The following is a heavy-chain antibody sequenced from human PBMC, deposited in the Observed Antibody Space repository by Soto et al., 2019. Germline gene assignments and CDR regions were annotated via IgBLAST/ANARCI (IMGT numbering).Heavy chain of an antibody. CDR2: ISIRSTTI. CDR1: GFTFTSYG. D-gene: IGHD3-16*02. Sequence: EVQLVESGGGLVQPGGSLRLSCAASGFTFTSYGMNWVRQAPGKGLEWVSYISIRSTTIYYADSVKGRFTISRDNAKNSLYLQMNSLRAEDTAVYYCARDGQSDYVWGSYRPPHDAFDIWGQGSMVTVSS. CDR3: ARDGQSDYVWGSYRPPHDAFDI. V-gene: IGHV3-48*01. J-gene: IGHJ3*02.